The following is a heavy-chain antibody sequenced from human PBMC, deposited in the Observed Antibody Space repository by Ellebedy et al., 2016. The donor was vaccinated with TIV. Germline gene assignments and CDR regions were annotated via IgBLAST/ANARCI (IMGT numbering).Heavy chain of an antibody. CDR2: IWYDGTDK. D-gene: IGHD1-26*01. CDR3: ARDRKSRVGVTFYFDY. V-gene: IGHV3-33*01. CDR1: GFTFSSYG. Sequence: GESLKISCAASGFTFSSYGMHWVRQAPGKGLEWVAVIWYDGTDKYYAASVKGRFTISRDSSKNTLYLQMNSLRAEDTAVYYCARDRKSRVGVTFYFDYWGQGNLVTVSS. J-gene: IGHJ4*02.